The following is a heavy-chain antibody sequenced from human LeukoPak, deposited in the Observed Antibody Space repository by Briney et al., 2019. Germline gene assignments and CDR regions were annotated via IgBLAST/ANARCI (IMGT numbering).Heavy chain of an antibody. Sequence: ASVKVSCKASGYTLTSYGISWVRQAPGQGLEWMGWISAYNGNTNYAQKLQGRVTMTTDTSTSTAYMELRILRSDDTAVYYCARVYYDFWSGYEYDAFDIWGQGTMVTVSS. J-gene: IGHJ3*02. CDR1: GYTLTSYG. D-gene: IGHD3-3*01. CDR3: ARVYYDFWSGYEYDAFDI. CDR2: ISAYNGNT. V-gene: IGHV1-18*01.